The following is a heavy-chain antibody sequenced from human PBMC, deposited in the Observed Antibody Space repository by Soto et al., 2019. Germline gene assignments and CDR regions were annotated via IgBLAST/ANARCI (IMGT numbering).Heavy chain of an antibody. CDR2: IDPSDSYT. CDR1: GYSFTSYW. CDR3: ARHHCSGGSCYIVEELIDP. J-gene: IGHJ5*02. V-gene: IGHV5-10-1*01. Sequence: PGESLKISCKGSGYSFTSYWISWVRQMPGKGLEWMGRIDPSDSYTNYSPSFQGHVTISADKSISTAYLQWSSLKASDTAMYYCARHHCSGGSCYIVEELIDPWGQGTLVTVSS. D-gene: IGHD2-15*01.